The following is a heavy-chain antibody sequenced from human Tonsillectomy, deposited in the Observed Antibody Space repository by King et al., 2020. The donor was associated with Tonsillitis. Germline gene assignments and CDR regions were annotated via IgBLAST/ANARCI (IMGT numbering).Heavy chain of an antibody. CDR1: GFTFSTYA. Sequence: VQLVESGGGVVQPGRSLRLSCAASGFTFSTYAMYLVRQAPGKGLEWVAIISFDGSNKYYTDSVKGRFTISRDNSKSTLYLQMNSLRPEDTAIYYCARGKKRGDYYFYYGMDVWGQGTTVTVSS. V-gene: IGHV3-30-3*01. CDR2: ISFDGSNK. J-gene: IGHJ6*02. CDR3: ARGKKRGDYYFYYGMDV. D-gene: IGHD4-17*01.